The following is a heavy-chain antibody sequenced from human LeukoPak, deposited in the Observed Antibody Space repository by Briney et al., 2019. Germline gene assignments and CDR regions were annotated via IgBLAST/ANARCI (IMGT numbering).Heavy chain of an antibody. J-gene: IGHJ4*02. D-gene: IGHD4-11*01. CDR2: IYYSGST. V-gene: IGHV4-39*01. Sequence: SETLSLTCIVSGGSISSSSHYWGWIRQPPGKGLEWIGSIYYSGSTYYNPSLKSRVTISVDTSKNPFSLMLSSVTAADTAVYYCARHVGFTVTDDYWGQGTLVTVSS. CDR1: GGSISSSSHY. CDR3: ARHVGFTVTDDY.